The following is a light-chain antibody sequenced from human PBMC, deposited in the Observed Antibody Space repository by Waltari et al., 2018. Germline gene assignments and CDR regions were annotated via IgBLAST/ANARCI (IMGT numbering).Light chain of an antibody. CDR1: QSIGNY. CDR2: SAS. Sequence: DIQMTQSPSSLSAVVGDRVTITCRASQSIGNYLNWYQHKPGKAPQLLIYSASSLPREVPSRFSGRGSGTEFSLTISGLQPDDFATYYCQESYSSPPSTFGQGTKVDIK. CDR3: QESYSSPPST. V-gene: IGKV1-39*01. J-gene: IGKJ1*01.